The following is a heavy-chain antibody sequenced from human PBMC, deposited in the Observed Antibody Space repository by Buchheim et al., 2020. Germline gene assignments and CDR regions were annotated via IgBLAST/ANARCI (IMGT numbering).Heavy chain of an antibody. CDR3: TGDRLGSFDY. Sequence: QVQLVESGGGVVQPGRSLRLSCAASGFTFSSYAMHWVRQAPGKGLEWVAGISCDGSSKYYADSVKGRFTISRDNSKNTLYLQMNSLRAEDTAVYYCTGDRLGSFDYWGQGTL. D-gene: IGHD6-19*01. V-gene: IGHV3-30-3*01. CDR1: GFTFSSYA. CDR2: ISCDGSSK. J-gene: IGHJ4*02.